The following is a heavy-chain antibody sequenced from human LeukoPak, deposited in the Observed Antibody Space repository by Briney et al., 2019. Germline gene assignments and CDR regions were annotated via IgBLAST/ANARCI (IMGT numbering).Heavy chain of an antibody. CDR1: EFTLSGYW. J-gene: IGHJ4*02. D-gene: IGHD5-12*01. V-gene: IGHV3-21*01. CDR3: ARLWGDATIFDL. Sequence: GGSLRLSCAASEFTLSGYWMSWVRQAPGKGLEWVSSISSSCSYIYYADSVKGRFTISRDNAKNSLYLQMNSLRAEDTAIYYCARLWGDATIFDLWGQGTLVTVSS. CDR2: ISSSCSYI.